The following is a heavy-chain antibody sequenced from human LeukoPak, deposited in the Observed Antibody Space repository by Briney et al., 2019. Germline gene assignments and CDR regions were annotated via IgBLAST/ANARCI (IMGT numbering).Heavy chain of an antibody. Sequence: SETLSLTCTVSGGSISSSSYYWGWIRQPPGKGLEWIGSIYYSGSTYYNPSLKSRVTISVDTSKNQFSLKLSSVTAADTAVYYCATQIGYSYGSDFDYWGQGTLVTVSS. CDR3: ATQIGYSYGSDFDY. CDR2: IYYSGST. V-gene: IGHV4-39*01. CDR1: GGSISSSSYY. J-gene: IGHJ4*02. D-gene: IGHD5-18*01.